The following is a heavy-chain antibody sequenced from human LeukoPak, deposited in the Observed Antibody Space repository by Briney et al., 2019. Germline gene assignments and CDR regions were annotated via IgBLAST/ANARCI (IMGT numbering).Heavy chain of an antibody. Sequence: GGSLRLSCAASRLTFGDFSDYYMSWIRQTPGKGLEWLSYISNSGDTIYYADSVKGRFTISRDNAKKSLFLQMYGLRVEDTAVYYCVITAGRAGATDHWGQGDLVTVSS. CDR1: RLTFGDFSDYY. D-gene: IGHD1-14*01. CDR2: ISNSGDTI. CDR3: VITAGRAGATDH. V-gene: IGHV3-11*04. J-gene: IGHJ5*02.